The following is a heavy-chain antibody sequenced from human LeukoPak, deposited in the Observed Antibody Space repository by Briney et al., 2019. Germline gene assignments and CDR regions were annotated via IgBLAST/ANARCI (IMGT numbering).Heavy chain of an antibody. D-gene: IGHD2-15*01. Sequence: GGSLRLSCAASGFTFSSYGMHWVRQAPGKGLEWVAVIWYDGSNKYYADSVKGRFTISRDNSKNTLYLQMNSLRAEDTAVYYCAAERVDCSGGSCQPVDYWGQGTLVTVSS. J-gene: IGHJ4*02. CDR1: GFTFSSYG. CDR2: IWYDGSNK. CDR3: AAERVDCSGGSCQPVDY. V-gene: IGHV3-33*01.